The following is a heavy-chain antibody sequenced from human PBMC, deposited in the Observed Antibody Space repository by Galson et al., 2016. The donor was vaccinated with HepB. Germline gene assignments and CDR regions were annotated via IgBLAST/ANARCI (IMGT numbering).Heavy chain of an antibody. CDR2: IYHSGGT. D-gene: IGHD5-12*01. CDR3: ARAVRGYSGYDAFDI. J-gene: IGHJ3*02. CDR1: GGSISSGRYY. Sequence: TLSLTCTVSGGSISSGRYYWTWIRQHPGNGLEWIGNIYHSGGTYHNPSLKSRLTISVDTSKNQFSLKLGSLTAADTAVYYCARAVRGYSGYDAFDIWGQGTMVTVSS. V-gene: IGHV4-31*03.